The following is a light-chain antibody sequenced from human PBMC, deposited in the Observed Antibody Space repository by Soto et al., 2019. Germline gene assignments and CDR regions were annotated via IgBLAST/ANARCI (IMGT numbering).Light chain of an antibody. V-gene: IGLV1-40*01. CDR2: SNI. CDR3: QSYDSSLGGSKGV. Sequence: QSVLTQPPSMSGAPGQRVTISCTGSSSDIGAGYDVHWYPQFPGTAPKLLIYSNINRPSGVPDRFSDSKSGTSASLAITGLQAEDEADDYCQSYDSSLGGSKGVFGGGTKLTVL. J-gene: IGLJ3*02. CDR1: SSDIGAGYD.